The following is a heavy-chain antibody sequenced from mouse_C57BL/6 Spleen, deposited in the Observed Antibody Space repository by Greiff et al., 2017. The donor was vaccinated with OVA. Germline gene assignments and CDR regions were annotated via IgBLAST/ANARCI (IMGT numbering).Heavy chain of an antibody. Sequence: EVMLVESGGGLVKPGGSLKLSCAASGFTFSSYAMSWVRQTPEKRLEWVATISDGGSYTYYPDNVKGRFTISRDNAKNNLYLQMSHLKSEDTAMYYCARESYSNYARNFDYWGQGTTLTVSS. CDR3: ARESYSNYARNFDY. V-gene: IGHV5-4*01. CDR2: ISDGGSYT. CDR1: GFTFSSYA. D-gene: IGHD2-5*01. J-gene: IGHJ2*01.